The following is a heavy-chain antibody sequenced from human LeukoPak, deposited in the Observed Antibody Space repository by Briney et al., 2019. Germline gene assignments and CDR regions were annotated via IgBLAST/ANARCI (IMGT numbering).Heavy chain of an antibody. CDR1: GGSISGYY. V-gene: IGHV4-59*01. J-gene: IGHJ6*03. CDR3: ARDLRTTADKNRYYYYYMDV. D-gene: IGHD4-17*01. CDR2: IYYSGST. Sequence: SETLSLTCTVSGGSISGYYWSWIRQPPGKGLEWIGYIYYSGSTSYNPSLKSRVTISVDTSKNQFSLKLSSVTAADTAVYYCARDLRTTADKNRYYYYYMDVWGKGTTVTISS.